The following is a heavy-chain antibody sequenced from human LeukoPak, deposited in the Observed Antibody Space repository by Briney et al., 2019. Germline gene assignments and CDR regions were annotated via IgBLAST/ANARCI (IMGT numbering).Heavy chain of an antibody. CDR3: ARGRGSSY. D-gene: IGHD1-26*01. Sequence: SETLSLTCAVYGGSFSGYYWSWIRQPPGKGLEWIGEINHSGSTNYNPSLKSRVTISVDTSKNQFPLKLSSVTAADTAVYYCARGRGSSYWGQGTLVTVSS. V-gene: IGHV4-34*01. CDR1: GGSFSGYY. J-gene: IGHJ4*02. CDR2: INHSGST.